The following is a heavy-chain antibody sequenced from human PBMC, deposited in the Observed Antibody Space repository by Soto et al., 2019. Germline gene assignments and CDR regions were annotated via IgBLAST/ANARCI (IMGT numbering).Heavy chain of an antibody. CDR1: GGSFSTYG. CDR3: ARELDPYYGGNSLSLDY. D-gene: IGHD4-17*01. Sequence: QVQLVQSGAEVKKPGSSVKVSCKASGGSFSTYGINWVRLAPGQGLEWMGGIIPKFGTTNYAQKFRGRVTITADESTNKAYMELNYLRSEDTAVYFCARELDPYYGGNSLSLDYWGQGTLVTVSS. CDR2: IIPKFGTT. J-gene: IGHJ4*02. V-gene: IGHV1-69*13.